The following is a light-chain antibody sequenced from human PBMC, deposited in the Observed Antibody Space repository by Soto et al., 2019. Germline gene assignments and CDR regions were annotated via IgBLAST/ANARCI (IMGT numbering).Light chain of an antibody. V-gene: IGLV2-14*01. CDR2: EVT. CDR3: SSYTASNILEV. J-gene: IGLJ1*01. Sequence: QSALTQPASVSGSPGQSITISCTGTSSDVGGYNFVSWYQQHPGKAPKLIIYEVTHRPSGVSNRFSGSKSGDTASLTISGLQAEEEADYYCSSYTASNILEVFGTGTKLTVL. CDR1: SSDVGGYNF.